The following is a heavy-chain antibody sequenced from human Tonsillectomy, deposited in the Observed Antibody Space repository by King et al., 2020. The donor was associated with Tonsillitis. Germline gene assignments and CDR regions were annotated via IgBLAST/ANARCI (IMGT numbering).Heavy chain of an antibody. CDR2: INHSGST. Sequence: VQLQQWSAGLLKPSETLSLTCAVYGGSFTGYYWSWIRQPPGKGLEWIGEINHSGSTNYIPSLKSRVTISVDTSKNQFSLNLSSVTAADTAVYYCARGSGFDYWGQGTLVTVSS. D-gene: IGHD3-10*01. V-gene: IGHV4-34*01. J-gene: IGHJ4*02. CDR3: ARGSGFDY. CDR1: GGSFTGYY.